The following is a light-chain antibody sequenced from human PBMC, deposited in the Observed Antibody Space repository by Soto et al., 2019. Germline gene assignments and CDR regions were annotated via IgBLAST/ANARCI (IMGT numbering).Light chain of an antibody. J-gene: IGKJ1*01. V-gene: IGKV3-20*01. Sequence: EIVLTQSPGTLSLSPGERATLSCRASQSFSSSYLAWYQQKPGQAPRLLLYGVSTRATGVPDRFSGSGSGTEFTLTISVLEPEDFAVYYCQQYGSLWTFGQGTKVEIK. CDR3: QQYGSLWT. CDR2: GVS. CDR1: QSFSSSY.